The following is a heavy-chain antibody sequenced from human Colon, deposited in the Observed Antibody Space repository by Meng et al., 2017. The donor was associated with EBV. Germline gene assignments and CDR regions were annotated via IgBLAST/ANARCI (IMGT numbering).Heavy chain of an antibody. CDR1: RYTFTSYA. CDR3: ARNRPRGVATGANWFDP. CDR2: ISAYNGNT. J-gene: IGHJ5*02. Sequence: SGCDVNERWATVKGSCKASRYTFTSYAMNCVRQAPGQGLEWMGWISAYNGNTNYAQKLQGRVTITTDTSTSTAYMELRSLRSDDTAVYYCARNRPRGVATGANWFDPWGQGTLVTVSS. D-gene: IGHD5-12*01. V-gene: IGHV1-18*01.